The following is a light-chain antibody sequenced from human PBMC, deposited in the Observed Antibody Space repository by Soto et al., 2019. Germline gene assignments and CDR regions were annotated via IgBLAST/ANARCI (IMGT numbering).Light chain of an antibody. Sequence: DITMTQSPSTLSASVGDRVTITCRASQSISNWLAWYQQKPGKAPKLLIFKASTLESGVPSRFSGSGSGTEFTLNISSLQPDDFATYHCQQYDTYPRTFGQGTKVDIK. CDR1: QSISNW. CDR3: QQYDTYPRT. V-gene: IGKV1-5*03. J-gene: IGKJ1*01. CDR2: KAS.